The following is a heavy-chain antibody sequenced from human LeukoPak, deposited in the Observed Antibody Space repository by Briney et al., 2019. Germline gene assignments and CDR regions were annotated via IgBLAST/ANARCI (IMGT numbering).Heavy chain of an antibody. D-gene: IGHD6-6*01. CDR3: ARDRSSIAAGHGAFDI. J-gene: IGHJ3*02. V-gene: IGHV1-69*01. CDR2: IIPIFGTA. CDR1: VGTFSSYA. Sequence: ASVKVSCKASVGTFSSYAISWVRQAPGQGVEGMGGIIPIFGTANYAQKFQGRVTITAYESTSTAYMELSSLRSEDTAVYYCARDRSSIAAGHGAFDIWGQGTMVTVSS.